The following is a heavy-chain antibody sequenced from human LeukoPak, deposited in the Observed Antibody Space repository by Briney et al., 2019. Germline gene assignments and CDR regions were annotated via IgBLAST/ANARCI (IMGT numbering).Heavy chain of an antibody. Sequence: PGRSLRLSRAASGFTFDDYAMHWVRQAPGKGLEWVSGISWNSGSIGYADSVKGRFTISRDNAKNSLYLQMNSLRAEDTALYYCAKGDTYYYENGWFDPWGQGTLVTVSS. J-gene: IGHJ5*02. CDR3: AKGDTYYYENGWFDP. V-gene: IGHV3-9*01. CDR2: ISWNSGSI. D-gene: IGHD3-22*01. CDR1: GFTFDDYA.